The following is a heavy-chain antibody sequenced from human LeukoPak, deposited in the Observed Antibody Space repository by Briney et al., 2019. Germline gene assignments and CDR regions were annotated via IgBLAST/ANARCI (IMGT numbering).Heavy chain of an antibody. J-gene: IGHJ4*02. CDR2: IKEDGSEK. D-gene: IGHD1-26*01. Sequence: GGSLRLSCAASGFTFRSYWMNWVRQAPGKGLEWVANIKEDGSEKYYVDSVKGRFTVSRDNAKNSLYLHMNSLRAEDTAVYYCARGPYSTGFGPFAYWGQGTLVTVSS. CDR1: GFTFRSYW. CDR3: ARGPYSTGFGPFAY. V-gene: IGHV3-7*01.